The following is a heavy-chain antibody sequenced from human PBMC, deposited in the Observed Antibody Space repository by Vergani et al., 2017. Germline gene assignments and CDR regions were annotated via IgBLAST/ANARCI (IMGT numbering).Heavy chain of an antibody. V-gene: IGHV3-30-3*01. CDR2: ISFDGTNE. CDR3: VRDRGLXAGGRCYTEAWDY. CDR1: GFALNRHA. J-gene: IGHJ4*02. Sequence: QAQLVESGGGVVQPGSSLRLSCVVSGFALNRHAMYWVRQAPGKGLEWVVGISFDGTNEYYPDLVKGRFTISRDIAKNTLYLQVRSLRLEDTGVYHCVRDRGLXAGGRCYTEAWDYWGQGTPVTVSS. D-gene: IGHD2-2*02.